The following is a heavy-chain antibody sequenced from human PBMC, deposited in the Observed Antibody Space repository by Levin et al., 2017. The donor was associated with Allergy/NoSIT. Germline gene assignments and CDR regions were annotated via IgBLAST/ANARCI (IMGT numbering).Heavy chain of an antibody. J-gene: IGHJ4*02. CDR3: AKDLAAAVGPIDY. CDR1: GFTFSSYG. CDR2: ISYDGSNK. V-gene: IGHV3-30*18. Sequence: GESLKISCAASGFTFSSYGMHWVRQAPGKGLEWVAVISYDGSNKYYADSVKGRFTISRDNSKNTLYLQMNSLRAEDTAVYYCAKDLAAAVGPIDYWGQGTLVTVSS. D-gene: IGHD6-13*01.